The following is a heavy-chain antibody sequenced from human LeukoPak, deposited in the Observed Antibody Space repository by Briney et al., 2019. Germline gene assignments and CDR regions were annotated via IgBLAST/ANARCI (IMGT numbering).Heavy chain of an antibody. V-gene: IGHV3-73*01. Sequence: GGSLRLSCAASGFTFSGSAMHWVRQASGKGLEWVGRIRSKANSYATAYAASVKGRFTISRDNSKNTLYLQMNSLRAEDTAVYYCARGSATLTTRAPFDYWGQGTLVTVSS. D-gene: IGHD4-17*01. CDR3: ARGSATLTTRAPFDY. CDR1: GFTFSGSA. J-gene: IGHJ4*02. CDR2: IRSKANSYAT.